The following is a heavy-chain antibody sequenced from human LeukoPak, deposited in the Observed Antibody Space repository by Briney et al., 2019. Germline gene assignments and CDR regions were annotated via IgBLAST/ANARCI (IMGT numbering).Heavy chain of an antibody. D-gene: IGHD3-22*01. V-gene: IGHV1-69*05. CDR2: MIPIFGTA. CDR3: ARGPRHPTYYYDSSGYLGFDY. CDR1: GGTFSSYA. J-gene: IGHJ4*02. Sequence: SVKVSCKASGGTFSSYAISGVRQAPGQGREWMGRMIPIFGTANYAQKFQGRVKITTDESTSTDYMELSSLRSEDTAVYYCARGPRHPTYYYDSSGYLGFDYWGQGTLVTVSS.